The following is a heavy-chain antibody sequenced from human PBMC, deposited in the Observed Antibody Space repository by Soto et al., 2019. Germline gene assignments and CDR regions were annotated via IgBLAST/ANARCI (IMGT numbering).Heavy chain of an antibody. CDR3: ARGRMVRGVLTDY. J-gene: IGHJ4*02. CDR2: IYYSGST. V-gene: IGHV4-61*01. D-gene: IGHD3-10*01. CDR1: GGSVSSGSYY. Sequence: SETLSLTCTVSGGSVSSGSYYWSWIRQPPGKGLEWIGYIYYSGSTNYNPSLKSRVTISVDTSKNQFSLKLSSVTAADTAVYYCARGRMVRGVLTDYWGQGTLVTVSS.